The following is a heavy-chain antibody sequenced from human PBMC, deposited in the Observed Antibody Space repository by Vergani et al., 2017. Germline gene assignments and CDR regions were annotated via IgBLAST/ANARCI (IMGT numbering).Heavy chain of an antibody. J-gene: IGHJ6*02. CDR2: VIPSLGTT. Sequence: QVQLLQSGAEVKRPGSSVRVSCQASGGIVDNYAINWVRQAPGQGLEWMGGVIPSLGTTKSAQKFQGRLNIVADESTKTVSMELRRLQYDDTAIYFCASGGFCGSFCHSDYFYAMDVWGQGTTVTVSS. D-gene: IGHD2-15*01. CDR1: GGIVDNYA. CDR3: ASGGFCGSFCHSDYFYAMDV. V-gene: IGHV1-69*11.